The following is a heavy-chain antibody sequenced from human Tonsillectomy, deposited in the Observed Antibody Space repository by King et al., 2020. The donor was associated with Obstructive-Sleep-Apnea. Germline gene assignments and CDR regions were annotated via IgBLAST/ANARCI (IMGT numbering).Heavy chain of an antibody. CDR3: ARAPFIWTDYEQSWYFDL. CDR2: IYSGGST. CDR1: GLIFSSNY. D-gene: IGHD3/OR15-3a*01. Sequence: QLVQSGGGLVQLGGSLRLSCSTSGLIFSSNYMNWVRQPPGMGLELVSAIYSGGSTYYADALSGRFTISRDISNNKLYLQMNSWSTEDTAVYYCARAPFIWTDYEQSWYFDLWGRGTPVTVSS. J-gene: IGHJ2*01. V-gene: IGHV3-66*01.